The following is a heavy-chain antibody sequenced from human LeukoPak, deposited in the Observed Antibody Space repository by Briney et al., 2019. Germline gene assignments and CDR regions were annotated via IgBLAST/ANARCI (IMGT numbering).Heavy chain of an antibody. CDR1: GFTFGDYA. CDR3: TSWLDDYGDYEEDY. V-gene: IGHV3-49*03. J-gene: IGHJ4*02. Sequence: GGSLRLSCTASGFTFGDYAMSWFRQAPGKGLEWVGFIRSKAYGGTTEYAASVKGRFTISRDDSKSIAYLQMNSLKTEDTAVYYCTSWLDDYGDYEEDYWGQGTLVTVSS. D-gene: IGHD4-17*01. CDR2: IRSKAYGGTT.